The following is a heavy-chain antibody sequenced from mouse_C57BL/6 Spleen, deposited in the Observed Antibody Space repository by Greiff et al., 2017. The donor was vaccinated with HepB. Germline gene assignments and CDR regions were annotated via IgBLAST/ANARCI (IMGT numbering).Heavy chain of an antibody. Sequence: QVQLQQPGAELVKPGASVKLSCKASGYTFTSYWMQWVKQRPGQGLEWIGEIDPSDSYTNYNQKFKGKATLTVDTSSSTAYMQLSRLTSEDSAVYYCARYLFITTVVATGFDYWGQGTSLTVSS. CDR3: ARYLFITTVVATGFDY. D-gene: IGHD1-1*01. V-gene: IGHV1-50*01. CDR2: IDPSDSYT. CDR1: GYTFTSYW. J-gene: IGHJ2*03.